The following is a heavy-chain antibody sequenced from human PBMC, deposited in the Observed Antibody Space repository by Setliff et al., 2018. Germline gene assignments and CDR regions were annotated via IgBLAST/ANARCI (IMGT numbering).Heavy chain of an antibody. V-gene: IGHV1-3*01. D-gene: IGHD3-3*01. CDR3: ARLQALFGVPKDGDWFDP. CDR1: GYTFTNYG. CDR2: ISGGDGNT. Sequence: ASVKVSCKASGYTFTNYGMHWVRQAPGQSLEWMGWISGGDGNTKYSKQFQGRLTLTRDTSADTAYMELSTLTSEDTAVYYCARLQALFGVPKDGDWFDPWGQGSLVTVSS. J-gene: IGHJ5*02.